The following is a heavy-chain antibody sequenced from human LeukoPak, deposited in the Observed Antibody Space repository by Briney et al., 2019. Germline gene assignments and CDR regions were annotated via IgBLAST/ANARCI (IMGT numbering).Heavy chain of an antibody. CDR1: GFTFSTYA. CDR2: SSYDGSTQ. CDR3: AKAKDGSSGYDYLFDY. D-gene: IGHD5-12*01. V-gene: IGHV3-30-3*01. J-gene: IGHJ4*02. Sequence: GRSLRLSCAGSGFTFSTYAMHWVRQAPGKGLEWVALSSYDGSTQRYADSVKGRFTISRDNSKNSLYLQMNSLRTEDTAVYYCAKAKDGSSGYDYLFDYWGQGTLVTVSS.